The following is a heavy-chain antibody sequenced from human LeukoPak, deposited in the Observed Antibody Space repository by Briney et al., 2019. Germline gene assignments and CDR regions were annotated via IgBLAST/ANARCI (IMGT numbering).Heavy chain of an antibody. D-gene: IGHD6-6*01. CDR2: IYTSGST. CDR1: SGSISSYY. J-gene: IGHJ3*02. Sequence: SVTLSLTCTLSSGSISSYYGSWIRQPAGKGLEWIGRIYTSGSTNYNPSLKSRVTMSVDTSKNQFSLKLSSVTAADTAVYYCARGRPDYDAFDIWGQGTMVTVSS. V-gene: IGHV4-4*07. CDR3: ARGRPDYDAFDI.